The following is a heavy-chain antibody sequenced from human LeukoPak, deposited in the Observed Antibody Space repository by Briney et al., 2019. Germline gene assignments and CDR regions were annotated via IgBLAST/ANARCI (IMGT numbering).Heavy chain of an antibody. CDR2: ISAYNGNT. Sequence: VASVKVSCKASGYTFTSYGFSWVRQAPGQGLEWMGWISAYNGNTNYAQKLQGRVTMTTETSTSTAYMELRSLRSDDTAVYYCARAYPAIPSAMGGHAFDIWGQGTMVTVSS. CDR3: ARAYPAIPSAMGGHAFDI. V-gene: IGHV1-18*01. J-gene: IGHJ3*02. D-gene: IGHD2-2*01. CDR1: GYTFTSYG.